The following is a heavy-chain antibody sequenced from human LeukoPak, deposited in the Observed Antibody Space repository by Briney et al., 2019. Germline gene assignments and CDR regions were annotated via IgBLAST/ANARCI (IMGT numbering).Heavy chain of an antibody. CDR1: GGSISSYY. J-gene: IGHJ6*03. V-gene: IGHV4-4*07. CDR2: IFTSGST. D-gene: IGHD6-19*01. CDR3: ARTLGYSSGWGYYYYMDV. Sequence: SETLSLTCTVSGGSISSYYWSWIRQPAGKGLEWIGRIFTSGSTNYNPSLKSRVTMPVDTSKNQFSLKLRSVTAADTAVYYCARTLGYSSGWGYYYYMDVWGKGTTVTVSS.